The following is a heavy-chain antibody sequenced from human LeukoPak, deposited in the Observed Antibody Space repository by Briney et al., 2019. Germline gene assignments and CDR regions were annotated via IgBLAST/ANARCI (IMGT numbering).Heavy chain of an antibody. Sequence: SVKVSCKASGYTFTSYAISWVRQAPGQGLEWMGGIIPIFGTANYAQKFQGRVTITADESTSTAYMELSSLRSEDTAVYYCARFRLGYCSSTSCPMDYWGQGTLVTVSS. CDR3: ARFRLGYCSSTSCPMDY. D-gene: IGHD2-2*01. CDR1: GYTFTSYA. CDR2: IIPIFGTA. V-gene: IGHV1-69*13. J-gene: IGHJ4*02.